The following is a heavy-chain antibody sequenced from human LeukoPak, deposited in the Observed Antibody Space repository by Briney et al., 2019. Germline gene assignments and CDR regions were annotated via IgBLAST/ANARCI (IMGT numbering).Heavy chain of an antibody. V-gene: IGHV1-2*02. Sequence: GASVKVSCKASGYTFTGYYVHWVRRAPGQGLEWMGWMNPNSGGTIYPQKFQGRVTMTRDTSISTAYMELSRLRSDDTAVYYCARAYCSGGSCYEFDYWGQGTLVTVSS. CDR3: ARAYCSGGSCYEFDY. J-gene: IGHJ4*02. CDR2: MNPNSGGT. D-gene: IGHD2-15*01. CDR1: GYTFTGYY.